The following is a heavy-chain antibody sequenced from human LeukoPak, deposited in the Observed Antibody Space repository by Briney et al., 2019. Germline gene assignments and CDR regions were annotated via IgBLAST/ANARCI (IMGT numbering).Heavy chain of an antibody. J-gene: IGHJ5*02. Sequence: PGMSLRLSCAASGFTFDDYAMHWVRQAPGKGLEWVSGISWNSGSIGYADSVKGRFTISRDNAKNSLYLQMNSLRAEDMALYYCAKGSGGYSYDNWFDPWGQGTLVTVSS. D-gene: IGHD5-18*01. CDR1: GFTFDDYA. V-gene: IGHV3-9*03. CDR3: AKGSGGYSYDNWFDP. CDR2: ISWNSGSI.